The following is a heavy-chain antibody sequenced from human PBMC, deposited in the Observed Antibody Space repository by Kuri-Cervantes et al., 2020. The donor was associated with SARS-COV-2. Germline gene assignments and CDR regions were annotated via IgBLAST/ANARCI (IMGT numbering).Heavy chain of an antibody. CDR1: GYSFTSYW. CDR3: ARLTGVETVAELFDY. J-gene: IGHJ4*02. Sequence: KVSCKGSGYSFTSYWIGWVRQMPGKGLEWMEIIYPGDSDTRYSSSFQGQVTISADKSISTAYLQWSSLKASDTAMYYCARLTGVETVAELFDYWGQGTLVTVSS. CDR2: IYPGDSDT. D-gene: IGHD3-3*01. V-gene: IGHV5-51*01.